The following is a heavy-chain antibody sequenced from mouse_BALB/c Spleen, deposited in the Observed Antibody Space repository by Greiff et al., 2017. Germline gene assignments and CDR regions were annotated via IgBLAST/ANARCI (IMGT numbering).Heavy chain of an antibody. CDR2: ISSGGST. D-gene: IGHD2-1*01. J-gene: IGHJ3*01. Sequence: EVKLVESGGGLVKPGGSLKLSCAASGFTFSSYAMSWVRQTPEKRLEWVASISSGGSTYYPDSVKGRFTISRDNARNILYLQMSSLRSEDTAMYYCARCGNYDWFAYWGQGTLVTVSA. V-gene: IGHV5-6-5*01. CDR1: GFTFSSYA. CDR3: ARCGNYDWFAY.